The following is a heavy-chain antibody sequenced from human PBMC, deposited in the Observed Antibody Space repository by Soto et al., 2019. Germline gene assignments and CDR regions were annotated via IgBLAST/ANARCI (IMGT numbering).Heavy chain of an antibody. Sequence: ASVKVSCKASGYTFTSYFIHWMRQAPGQGLEWMGWINAGNGNTKYSQKFQGRVTITRDTSASTAYMELSSLRSEDTAVYYCARGSGYYYWDDYWGQGTLVTVSS. D-gene: IGHD3-22*01. J-gene: IGHJ4*02. CDR2: INAGNGNT. CDR3: ARGSGYYYWDDY. CDR1: GYTFTSYF. V-gene: IGHV1-3*01.